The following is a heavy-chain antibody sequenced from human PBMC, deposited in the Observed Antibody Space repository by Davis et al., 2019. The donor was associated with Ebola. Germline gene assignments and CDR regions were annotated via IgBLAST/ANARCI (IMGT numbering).Heavy chain of an antibody. CDR1: GFTFSSYS. Sequence: PGGSLRLSCAASGFTFSSYSMNWFRQAPGKGLEWVSSISSSSSYIYYADSVKGRFTISRDNAKISLYLQMNSLRAEDTAVYYCARGAIAAAGTPFDPWGQGTLVTVSS. CDR2: ISSSSSYI. CDR3: ARGAIAAAGTPFDP. D-gene: IGHD6-13*01. J-gene: IGHJ5*02. V-gene: IGHV3-21*01.